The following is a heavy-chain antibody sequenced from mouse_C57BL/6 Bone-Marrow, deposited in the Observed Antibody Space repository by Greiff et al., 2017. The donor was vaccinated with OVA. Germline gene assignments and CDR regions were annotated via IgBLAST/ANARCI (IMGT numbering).Heavy chain of an antibody. V-gene: IGHV1-19*01. CDR3: ADDYSWFAY. J-gene: IGHJ3*01. D-gene: IGHD2-4*01. CDR2: INPYNGGT. CDR1: GYTFTDYY. Sequence: EVQRVESGPVLVKPGASVKMSCKASGYTFTDYYMNWVKQSHGKSLEWIGVINPYNGGTSYNQKFKGKATLTVDKSSSTAYMELNSLTSEDSAVYYCADDYSWFAYWGQGTLVTVSA.